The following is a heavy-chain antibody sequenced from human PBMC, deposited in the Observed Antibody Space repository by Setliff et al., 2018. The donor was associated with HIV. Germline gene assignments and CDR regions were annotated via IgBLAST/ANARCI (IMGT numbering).Heavy chain of an antibody. Sequence: GGSLRLSCAASGFMFGVDWMSWVRQTPGKGLEWVASVTPDGGDKYYANSMRGRFTISRDNGKNAVYLQMNSLTAEDTAVYYCARESPYDTSGYYFGAFDIWGQGTMVTVSS. CDR3: ARESPYDTSGYYFGAFDI. CDR1: GFMFGVDW. V-gene: IGHV3-7*01. CDR2: VTPDGGDK. D-gene: IGHD3-22*01. J-gene: IGHJ3*02.